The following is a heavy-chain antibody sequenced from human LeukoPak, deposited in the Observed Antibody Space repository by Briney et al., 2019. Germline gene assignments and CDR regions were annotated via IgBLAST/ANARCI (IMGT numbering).Heavy chain of an antibody. J-gene: IGHJ4*02. D-gene: IGHD4-17*01. V-gene: IGHV3-30*02. CDR1: GFTFNSYG. Sequence: GGPLRLSCAASGFTFNSYGMHWVRQAPGKGLEWVAFIRYDGSNKYYADSVKSRFTISRDNSKNTLYLQMNSLRAEDTAVYYCAKDPTVTGYYFNYWGQGTLVTVSS. CDR3: AKDPTVTGYYFNY. CDR2: IRYDGSNK.